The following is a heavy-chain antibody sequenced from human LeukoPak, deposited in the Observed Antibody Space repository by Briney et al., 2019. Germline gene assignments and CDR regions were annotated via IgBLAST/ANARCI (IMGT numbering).Heavy chain of an antibody. CDR1: GFTFSSYA. Sequence: GGSLRLSCAAFGFTFSSYAMSWVRQAPGKGLEWVSAISGSGGSTYYADSVKGRFTISRDNSKNTLYLQMNSLRAEDTAVYYCAKDRGGITMVRGVIDWFDPWGQGTLVTVSS. J-gene: IGHJ5*02. V-gene: IGHV3-23*01. D-gene: IGHD3-10*01. CDR2: ISGSGGST. CDR3: AKDRGGITMVRGVIDWFDP.